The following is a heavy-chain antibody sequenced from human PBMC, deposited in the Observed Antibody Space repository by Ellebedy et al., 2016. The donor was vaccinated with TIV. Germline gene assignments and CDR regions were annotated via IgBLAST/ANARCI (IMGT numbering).Heavy chain of an antibody. CDR1: GYTFNRHA. J-gene: IGHJ4*02. D-gene: IGHD6-19*01. CDR3: ARDGGVGWYSLD. CDR2: INTDTGHA. Sequence: AASVKVSCKASGYTFNRHALHWVRQVPGQRPEWMGWINTDTGHAEYSKNFQGRVTIGRDTSASTAYMEVSSLTSEDPAVYYGARDGGVGWYSLDWGQGTLITVSS. V-gene: IGHV1-3*04.